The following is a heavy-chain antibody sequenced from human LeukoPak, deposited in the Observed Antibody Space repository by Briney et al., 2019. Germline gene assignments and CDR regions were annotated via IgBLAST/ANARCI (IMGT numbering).Heavy chain of an antibody. Sequence: GGSLRLSCAASGFTFSSYGMHWVRQAPGKGLEWVAVISYDGSNKYCADSVKGRFTISRDNSKNTLYLQMNSLRAEDTAVYYCAKEGSMAPDYFDYWGQGTLVTVSS. V-gene: IGHV3-30*18. CDR2: ISYDGSNK. CDR1: GFTFSSYG. CDR3: AKEGSMAPDYFDY. J-gene: IGHJ4*02. D-gene: IGHD3-10*01.